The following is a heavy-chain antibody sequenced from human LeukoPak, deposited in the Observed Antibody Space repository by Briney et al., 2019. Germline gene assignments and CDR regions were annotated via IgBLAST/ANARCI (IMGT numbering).Heavy chain of an antibody. CDR3: AREGNCSGGSCYLGFFDY. CDR2: IYYSGST. CDR1: GGSISSYY. D-gene: IGHD2-15*01. J-gene: IGHJ4*02. V-gene: IGHV4-59*01. Sequence: SETLSLTCTVSGGSISSYYWSWIRQPPGKGLEWIGYIYYSGSTNYNPSLKSRVTISVDTSKNQFSLQLSPVTAADTGVYYCAREGNCSGGSCYLGFFDYWSQGTLVTVSS.